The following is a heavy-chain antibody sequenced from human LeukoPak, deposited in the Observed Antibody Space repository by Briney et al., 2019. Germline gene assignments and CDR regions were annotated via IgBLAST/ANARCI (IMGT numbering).Heavy chain of an antibody. Sequence: GASVKVSCKASGYTFTSNYIHWVRQAPGQGLEWMGMIYPRDGSTSYAQKFQGRVTVTRDTSTSTVHMELSGLRSDDTAVYYCARDNYDFWSGIWIFNYYYYGMDVWGQGTTVTVSS. CDR1: GYTFTSNY. CDR3: ARDNYDFWSGIWIFNYYYYGMDV. D-gene: IGHD3-3*01. V-gene: IGHV1-46*01. J-gene: IGHJ6*02. CDR2: IYPRDGST.